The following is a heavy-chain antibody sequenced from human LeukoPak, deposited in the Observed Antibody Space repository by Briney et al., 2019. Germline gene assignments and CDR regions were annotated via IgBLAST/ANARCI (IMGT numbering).Heavy chain of an antibody. V-gene: IGHV3-7*03. CDR3: ARVGKVAVAGNYYYYMDV. D-gene: IGHD6-19*01. CDR2: IKKDGSEK. J-gene: IGHJ6*03. CDR1: GFIFSSTW. Sequence: GGSLRLSCAGPGFIFSSTWMSWVRQAPGKGLEWVANIKKDGSEKNYVDSVKGRFTISRDNSKNTLYLQMNSLRAEDTAVYYCARVGKVAVAGNYYYYMDVWGKGTTVTISS.